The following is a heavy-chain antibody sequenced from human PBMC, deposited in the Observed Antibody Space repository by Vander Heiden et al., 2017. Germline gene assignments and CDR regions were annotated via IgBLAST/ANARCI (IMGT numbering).Heavy chain of an antibody. CDR3: AKGYYDFWSGYLDL. Sequence: EVQLLESGGGLVQPGGSLRLACAASGFTFSSYAMSWVRQAPGKGLEWVSAISGSGGSTYYADSVKGRFTISRDNSKNTLYLQMNSLRAEDTAVYYCAKGYYDFWSGYLDLWGRGTLVTVSS. CDR2: ISGSGGST. CDR1: GFTFSSYA. D-gene: IGHD3-3*01. V-gene: IGHV3-23*01. J-gene: IGHJ2*01.